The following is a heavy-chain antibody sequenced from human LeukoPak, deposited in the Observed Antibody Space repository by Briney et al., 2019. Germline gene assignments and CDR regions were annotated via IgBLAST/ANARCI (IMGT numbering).Heavy chain of an antibody. CDR2: ISSSSSYI. CDR3: ARDSMVRGDRVDY. Sequence: GGSLRLSCAPSGFTFSSYSMNWVRQAPGKGLEWVSSISSSSSYIYYADSVKGRFTISRDNAKNSLYLQMNSLRAEDTAVYYCARDSMVRGDRVDYWGQGTLVTVSS. CDR1: GFTFSSYS. V-gene: IGHV3-21*01. J-gene: IGHJ4*02. D-gene: IGHD3-10*01.